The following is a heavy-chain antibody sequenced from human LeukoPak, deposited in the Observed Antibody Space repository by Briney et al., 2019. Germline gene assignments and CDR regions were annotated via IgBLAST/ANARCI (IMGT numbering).Heavy chain of an antibody. CDR2: ISAYNGNT. CDR1: GYTFTNYG. V-gene: IGHV1-18*01. Sequence: ASVTVSCTASGYTFTNYGISWVRQAPGQGLEWMGWISAYNGNTNYAQKLQGRVTMTTDTSTNTAYMDLRSLRSDDTAVYYCARAGKTYYYGTSVYYHWGQGTLVTVSS. CDR3: ARAGKTYYYGTSVYYH. J-gene: IGHJ5*02. D-gene: IGHD3-22*01.